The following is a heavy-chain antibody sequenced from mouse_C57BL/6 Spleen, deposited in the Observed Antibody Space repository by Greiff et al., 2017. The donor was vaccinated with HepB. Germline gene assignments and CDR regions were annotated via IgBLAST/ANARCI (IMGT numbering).Heavy chain of an antibody. CDR2: IYPGDGDT. CDR1: GYAFSSYW. Sequence: VQLQQSGAELVKPGASVKISCKASGYAFSSYWMNWVKQRPGKGLEWIGQIYPGDGDTNYNGKFKGKATLTADKSSSTAYMQLSSLTSEDSAVYFCARRGTTVADFDYWGQGTTLTVSS. V-gene: IGHV1-80*01. D-gene: IGHD1-1*01. J-gene: IGHJ2*01. CDR3: ARRGTTVADFDY.